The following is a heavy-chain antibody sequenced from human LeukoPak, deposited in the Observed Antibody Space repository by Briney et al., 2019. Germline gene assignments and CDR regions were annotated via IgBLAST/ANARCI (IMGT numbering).Heavy chain of an antibody. D-gene: IGHD6-13*01. CDR2: IYYSGST. CDR3: AILGAAAGEGDWFDP. CDR1: GGSISSSSYY. J-gene: IGHJ5*02. V-gene: IGHV4-39*01. Sequence: PSETLSLTCTVSGGSISSSSYYWGWIRQPPGKGLEWIGSIYYSGSTYYNPSLKSRVTISVDTSKNQFSLKLSSVTAADTAVYYCAILGAAAGEGDWFDPWGQGTLVTVSS.